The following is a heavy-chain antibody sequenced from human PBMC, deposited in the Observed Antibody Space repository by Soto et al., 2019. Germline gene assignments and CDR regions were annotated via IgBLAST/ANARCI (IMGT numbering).Heavy chain of an antibody. CDR3: TTFSTSWYDAIDY. D-gene: IGHD6-13*01. Sequence: VQLVESGGGVVQPGRSLRLSCAASGFTFSNAWMSWVRQAPGKGLEWVGRIKSKTDGGTTDYAAPVKGRFTISRDDSKNTLYLQMNSLKTEDTAVYYCTTFSTSWYDAIDYWGQGTLVTVSS. CDR2: IKSKTDGGTT. CDR1: GFTFSNAW. V-gene: IGHV3-15*01. J-gene: IGHJ4*02.